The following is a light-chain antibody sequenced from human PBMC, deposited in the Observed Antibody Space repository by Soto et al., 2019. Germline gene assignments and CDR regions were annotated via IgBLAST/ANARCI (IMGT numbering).Light chain of an antibody. J-gene: IGKJ5*01. CDR3: QQYNNWPPIT. Sequence: EVVLTQSPGTLSLSRGERATLSCRASQSVSSNLAWYQQKPGQAPRLLIYGASNRATGIPARFSGSGSGTEFTLTISRLQSEDFAVYYCQQYNNWPPITCGQGTRLEIK. CDR1: QSVSSN. CDR2: GAS. V-gene: IGKV3-15*01.